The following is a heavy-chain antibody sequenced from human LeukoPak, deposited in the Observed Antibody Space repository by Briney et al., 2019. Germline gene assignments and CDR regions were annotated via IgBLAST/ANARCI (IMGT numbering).Heavy chain of an antibody. D-gene: IGHD3-22*01. CDR3: ARSPRIYDSSGYYLVEYFDL. CDR1: GFTFSNYA. CDR2: IYSGGST. J-gene: IGHJ2*01. Sequence: GGSLRLSCAASGFTFSNYAIHWVRQAPGKGLEWVSIIYSGGSTSYADSLKGRFTISRDISKNTLFLQMSSLRAEDTAVYYCARSPRIYDSSGYYLVEYFDLWGRGTLVTVSS. V-gene: IGHV3-53*01.